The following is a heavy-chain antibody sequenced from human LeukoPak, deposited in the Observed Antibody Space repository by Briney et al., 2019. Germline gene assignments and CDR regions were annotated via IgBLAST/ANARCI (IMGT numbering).Heavy chain of an antibody. V-gene: IGHV3-23*01. Sequence: GGSLRLSCAASGFTFSNYALSWVRQAPGKGLEWVSSISGSGDVTYYADSVKGRFTISRDNARNTVDLQMTSLRAEDSAVYFCATDWNYRLEMWGQGALVTVSS. CDR2: ISGSGDVT. J-gene: IGHJ1*01. CDR3: ATDWNYRLEM. CDR1: GFTFSNYA. D-gene: IGHD1-7*01.